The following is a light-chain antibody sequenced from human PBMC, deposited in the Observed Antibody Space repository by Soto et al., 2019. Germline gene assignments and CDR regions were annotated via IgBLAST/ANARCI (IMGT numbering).Light chain of an antibody. J-gene: IGLJ2*01. CDR1: SSDIGGYKY. Sequence: QSVLTQPASVSGSPGQSITISCTGTSSDIGGYKYVSWYQQHLGNAPKLMIYEVRSRPSGVSKRFSGSKSGNTASLTISGLQAEDEAIYHCSSYRTSSTPGWVFGGGTKLTVL. CDR2: EVR. V-gene: IGLV2-14*01. CDR3: SSYRTSSTPGWV.